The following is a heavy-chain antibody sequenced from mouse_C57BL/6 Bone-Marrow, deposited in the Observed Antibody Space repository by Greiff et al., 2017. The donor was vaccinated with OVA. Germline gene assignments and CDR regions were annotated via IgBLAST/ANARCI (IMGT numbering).Heavy chain of an antibody. CDR1: GFTFSDYG. CDR2: ISSGSSTI. D-gene: IGHD1-1*01. V-gene: IGHV5-17*01. CDR3: ARGRIYYYGLDV. J-gene: IGHJ1*03. Sequence: EVKLMESGGGLVKPGGSLKLSCAASGFTFSDYGMHWVRQAPEKGLEWVAYISSGSSTIYYADTVKGRFTISRDNAKNTLFLQMTSLRSEDTAMYYCARGRIYYYGLDVWGTGTTVTVSA.